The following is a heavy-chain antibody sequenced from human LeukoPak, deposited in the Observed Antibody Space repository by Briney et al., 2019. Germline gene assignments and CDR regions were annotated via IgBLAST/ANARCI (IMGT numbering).Heavy chain of an antibody. J-gene: IGHJ4*02. CDR3: ARTSGDYFDY. V-gene: IGHV4-61*08. CDR1: GGSISSGGYS. CDR2: IYYSGST. D-gene: IGHD3-10*01. Sequence: SETLSLTCAVSGGSISSGGYSWSWIRQPPGKGLEWIGYIYYSGSTNYNPSLKSRVTISVDTSKNQFSLKLSSVTAADTAVYYCARTSGDYFDYWGQGTLVTVSS.